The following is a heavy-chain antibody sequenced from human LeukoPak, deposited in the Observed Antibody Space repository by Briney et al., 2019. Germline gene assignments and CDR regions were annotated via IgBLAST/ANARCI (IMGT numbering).Heavy chain of an antibody. Sequence: GGSLRLSCAASGFTFSSYGMHWVRQAPGKGLEWVAVISYDGSNKYYADSVKGRFTISRDNAKNSLYLQMNSLRAEDTAVYYCAREVGATTGTDIWGQGTMVTVSS. CDR2: ISYDGSNK. CDR3: AREVGATTGTDI. J-gene: IGHJ3*02. CDR1: GFTFSSYG. D-gene: IGHD1-26*01. V-gene: IGHV3-30*03.